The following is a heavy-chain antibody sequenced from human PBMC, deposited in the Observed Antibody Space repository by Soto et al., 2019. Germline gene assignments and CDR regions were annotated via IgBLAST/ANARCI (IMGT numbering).Heavy chain of an antibody. CDR3: ARDLEFGGYCSGGSCYPAN. CDR2: ISYDGSNK. V-gene: IGHV3-30-3*01. CDR1: GFTFSNYA. D-gene: IGHD2-15*01. J-gene: IGHJ4*02. Sequence: QAGGSLRLSCAASGFTFSNYAMHWVRQAPGKGLEWVAVISYDGSNKYYADSVKGRFTISRDNSKNTLYLQMNSLRAEDTAVYYCARDLEFGGYCSGGSCYPANWGQGAPVTVSS.